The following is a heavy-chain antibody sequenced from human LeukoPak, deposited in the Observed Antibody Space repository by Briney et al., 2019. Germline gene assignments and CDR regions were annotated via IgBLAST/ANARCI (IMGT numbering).Heavy chain of an antibody. Sequence: NPSETLSLTCAVYGGSFSGYYWSWIRQPPGKGLEWIGEINHSGSTNYNPSLKSRVTISVDTSKNQFSLKLSSVTAADTAVYCCARGRGDYGDYVDDYWGQGTLVTVSS. V-gene: IGHV4-34*01. J-gene: IGHJ4*02. CDR2: INHSGST. CDR1: GGSFSGYY. D-gene: IGHD4-17*01. CDR3: ARGRGDYGDYVDDY.